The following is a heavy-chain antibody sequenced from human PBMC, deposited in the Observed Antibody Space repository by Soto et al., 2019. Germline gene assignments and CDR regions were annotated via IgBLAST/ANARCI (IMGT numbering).Heavy chain of an antibody. J-gene: IGHJ6*02. V-gene: IGHV1-69*05. Sequence: SVKVSCKASGGTFSSYAISWVRQAPGQGLEWMGGIIPIFGTANYAQNLQGRVTMTTDTSTNTAYMELRSLRSEDTAVYYCARLTIAAAGNYYYYGMDVWGQGTTVTVSS. D-gene: IGHD6-13*01. CDR1: GGTFSSYA. CDR2: IIPIFGTA. CDR3: ARLTIAAAGNYYYYGMDV.